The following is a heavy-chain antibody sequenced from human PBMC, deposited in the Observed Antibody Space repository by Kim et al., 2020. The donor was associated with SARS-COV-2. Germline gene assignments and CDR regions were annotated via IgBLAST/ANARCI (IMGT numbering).Heavy chain of an antibody. V-gene: IGHV1-18*04. D-gene: IGHD3-22*01. CDR1: GYTFTSYG. Sequence: ASVKVSCKASGYTFTSYGISWVRQAPGQGLEWMGWISAYNGNTNYAQKLQGRVTMTTDTSTSTAYMELRSLRSDDTAVYYCAATYYYDSSGYGPYGYWGQGTLVTVSS. J-gene: IGHJ4*02. CDR2: ISAYNGNT. CDR3: AATYYYDSSGYGPYGY.